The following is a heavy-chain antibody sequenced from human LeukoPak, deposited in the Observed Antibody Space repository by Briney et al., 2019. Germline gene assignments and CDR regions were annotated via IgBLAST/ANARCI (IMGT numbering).Heavy chain of an antibody. CDR3: ARAPRYNWNYVPSGY. CDR2: ISAYNGNT. V-gene: IGHV1-18*04. J-gene: IGHJ4*02. CDR1: GYTFTGYY. Sequence: GASVKVSCKASGYTFTGYYMHWVRQAPGQGLEWMGWISAYNGNTNYAQKLQGRVTMTTDTSTSTAYMELRSLRSDDTAVYYCARAPRYNWNYVPSGYWGQGTLVTVSS. D-gene: IGHD1-7*01.